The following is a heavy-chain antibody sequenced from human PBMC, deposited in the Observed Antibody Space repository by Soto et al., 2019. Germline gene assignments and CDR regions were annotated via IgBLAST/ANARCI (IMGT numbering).Heavy chain of an antibody. CDR1: GYTFTGYY. Sequence: GASVKVSCKASGYTFTGYYMHWVRQAPGQGLEWMGWINPNSGGTNYAQKFQGRVTMTRDTSISTAYMELRRLRSDDTAVYYCAREARAEATTGGNWFDPWGQGTLVTVSS. CDR3: AREARAEATTGGNWFDP. CDR2: INPNSGGT. V-gene: IGHV1-2*02. D-gene: IGHD1-26*01. J-gene: IGHJ5*02.